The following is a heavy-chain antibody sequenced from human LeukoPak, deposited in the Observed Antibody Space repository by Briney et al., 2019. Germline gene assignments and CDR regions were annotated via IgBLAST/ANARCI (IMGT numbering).Heavy chain of an antibody. D-gene: IGHD3-3*01. CDR1: GFTVSNNY. V-gene: IGHV3-66*01. J-gene: IGHJ4*02. CDR3: SGGGNWNYVNF. Sequence: GGSLRLSCAASGFTVSNNYMNWVRQAPGKGLEWVSVIYSGGSTYYADSVKGRFTISRDNSKNTLYLQMNSLRAEDTAVYYCSGGGNWNYVNFWGQGMLVTVSS. CDR2: IYSGGST.